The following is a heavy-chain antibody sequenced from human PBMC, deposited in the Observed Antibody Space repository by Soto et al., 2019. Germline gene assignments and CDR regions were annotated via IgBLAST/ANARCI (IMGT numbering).Heavy chain of an antibody. Sequence: GESLKISCKGSGYSFTTYWISWVRQMPGKGLEWMGKIDPSDSYTNYSPSFQGHVTISADKSISTAYLQWSSLKASDTAMYYCARHIVTTISDYYYYAMDVWGQGTTVTVSS. CDR1: GYSFTTYW. J-gene: IGHJ6*02. D-gene: IGHD5-12*01. CDR3: ARHIVTTISDYYYYAMDV. V-gene: IGHV5-10-1*01. CDR2: IDPSDSYT.